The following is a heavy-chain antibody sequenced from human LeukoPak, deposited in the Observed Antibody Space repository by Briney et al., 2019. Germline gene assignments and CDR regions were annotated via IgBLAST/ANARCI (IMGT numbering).Heavy chain of an antibody. V-gene: IGHV3-7*01. CDR1: GFILSSYW. CDR3: ARAFSRRSSGWIDY. CDR2: IKQDGSEK. D-gene: IGHD6-19*01. J-gene: IGHJ4*02. Sequence: GGSLRLSCAASGFILSSYWMSWVRQAPGKGLEWVANIKQDGSEKHYVDSVKGRFTISRDNAKNSLYLQMNSLRAEDTAVYYCARAFSRRSSGWIDYWGQGTLVTVSS.